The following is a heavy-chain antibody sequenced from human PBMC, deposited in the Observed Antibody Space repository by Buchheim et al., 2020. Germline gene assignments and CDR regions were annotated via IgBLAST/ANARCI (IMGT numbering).Heavy chain of an antibody. CDR2: IYSGGST. J-gene: IGHJ4*02. D-gene: IGHD3-10*01. CDR3: ARGSGSYYNGIYYFDY. Sequence: EVQLVESGGGLVQPGGSLRLSCAASGFTVSSNYMSWVRQAPGKGLEWVSVIYSGGSTYYAASVKGRFTISRDNPKNTLYLQMNSLRAEDTAVYYCARGSGSYYNGIYYFDYWGQGTL. CDR1: GFTVSSNY. V-gene: IGHV3-66*01.